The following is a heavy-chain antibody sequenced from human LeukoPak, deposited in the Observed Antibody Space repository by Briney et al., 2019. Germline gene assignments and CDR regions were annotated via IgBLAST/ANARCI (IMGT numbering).Heavy chain of an antibody. D-gene: IGHD3-3*01. Sequence: RASVKVSCKASGYTFTSYYMHWVRQAPGQGLEWMGIINPSGGSTSYAQKFQGRVTMTRDTSTSTVYMELSSLRSEDTAVYHWARVEWFTAGAYDYWGQGTLVTVSS. CDR1: GYTFTSYY. CDR3: ARVEWFTAGAYDY. CDR2: INPSGGST. J-gene: IGHJ4*02. V-gene: IGHV1-46*01.